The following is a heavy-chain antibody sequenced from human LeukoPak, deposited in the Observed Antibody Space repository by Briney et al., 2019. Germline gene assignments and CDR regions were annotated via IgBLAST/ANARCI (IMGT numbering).Heavy chain of an antibody. CDR3: ARDRGYVMDV. CDR1: GFTFSSYW. V-gene: IGHV3-74*01. Sequence: TGGSLRLSCAASGFTFSSYWMHWVRQAPGKGLVWVSRINGDGSSTSYADSVKGRFTISRDNAKNTLYLQMNSLRAEDTAVYYCARDRGYVMDVWGQGTTVTVSS. J-gene: IGHJ6*02. CDR2: INGDGSST. D-gene: IGHD5-24*01.